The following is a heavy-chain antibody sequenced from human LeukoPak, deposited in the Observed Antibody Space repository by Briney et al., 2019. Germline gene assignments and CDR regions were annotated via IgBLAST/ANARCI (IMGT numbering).Heavy chain of an antibody. Sequence: GGSLRLSCAASGFTVSSNYMNWVLQPPGKGLEWVSVIYSGGGTYYADSVKGRFTISRDNSMNTLYLQMDSLRAEDTAVYYCASSVFSGSPTKSFDYWGRGTLVTVSS. CDR3: ASSVFSGSPTKSFDY. CDR2: IYSGGGT. CDR1: GFTVSSNY. V-gene: IGHV3-53*01. D-gene: IGHD3-10*01. J-gene: IGHJ4*02.